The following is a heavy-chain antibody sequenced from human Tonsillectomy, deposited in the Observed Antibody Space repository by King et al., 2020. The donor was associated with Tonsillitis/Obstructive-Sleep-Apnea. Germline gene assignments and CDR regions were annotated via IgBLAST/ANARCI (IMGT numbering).Heavy chain of an antibody. J-gene: IGHJ4*02. Sequence: QLQESGPGLVKPSETLSLTCTVSSGSISSNTYYWDWIRQPPGQGLEWIGNIYYSGSTYYNPSLKSRVTISVDTSKNQFSLKVSSVTAADTAVYYCARDGEYSVTNYFDYWGQGTLVTVSS. D-gene: IGHD5/OR15-5a*01. V-gene: IGHV4-39*02. CDR3: ARDGEYSVTNYFDY. CDR1: SGSISSNTYY. CDR2: IYYSGST.